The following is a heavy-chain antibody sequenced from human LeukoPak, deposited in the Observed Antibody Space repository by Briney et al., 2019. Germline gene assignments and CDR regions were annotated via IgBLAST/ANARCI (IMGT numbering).Heavy chain of an antibody. Sequence: PGGSLRLSCAVSGLIFRSYWMSWVRQAPGKGLEWVANINQDGSEKHFVDSVKGRFTISRDNAKNSLHLQMNTLRAEDTAVCYCARERDGRFFDYWGQGTLVTVSS. CDR2: INQDGSEK. CDR3: ARERDGRFFDY. J-gene: IGHJ4*02. V-gene: IGHV3-7*01. D-gene: IGHD1-26*01. CDR1: GLIFRSYW.